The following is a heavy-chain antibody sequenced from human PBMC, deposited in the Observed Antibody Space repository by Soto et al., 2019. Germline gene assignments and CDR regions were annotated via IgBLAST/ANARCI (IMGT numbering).Heavy chain of an antibody. D-gene: IGHD1-7*01. Sequence: GGSLRLSCAASGFTFSSYGMHWVRQAPGKGLEWVAVIWYDGSNKYYADSMKGRFTISRDNSKNTLYLQMNSLRAEDTAVYYCARSGARDNWNYVRYYGMDVWGQGTTVTVSS. CDR2: IWYDGSNK. J-gene: IGHJ6*02. V-gene: IGHV3-33*01. CDR1: GFTFSSYG. CDR3: ARSGARDNWNYVRYYGMDV.